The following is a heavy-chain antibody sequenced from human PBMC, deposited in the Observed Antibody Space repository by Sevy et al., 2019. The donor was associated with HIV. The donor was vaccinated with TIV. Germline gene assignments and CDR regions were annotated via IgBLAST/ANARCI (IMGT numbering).Heavy chain of an antibody. Sequence: GGSLRLSCAASGFTFSSYGMHWVRQAPGKGLEWVAVIWYDGTNKYHADSVKGRFTISRDNSKNTLYLQMNSLRAEDTAVYYCAGGFSSGVGEIDYWGQGTLVTVSS. CDR3: AGGFSSGVGEIDY. D-gene: IGHD3-3*01. V-gene: IGHV3-33*08. CDR2: IWYDGTNK. CDR1: GFTFSSYG. J-gene: IGHJ4*02.